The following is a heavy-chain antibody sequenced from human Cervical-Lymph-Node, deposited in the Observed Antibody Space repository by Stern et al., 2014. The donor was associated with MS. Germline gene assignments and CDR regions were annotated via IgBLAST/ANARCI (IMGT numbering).Heavy chain of an antibody. CDR1: GFPFSTYG. CDR3: ARTWLENTFDR. CDR2: VSAGGDTT. J-gene: IGHJ4*02. V-gene: IGHV3-48*02. Sequence: EMQLVESGGGLVQPGGSLRLSCDTSGFPFSTYGMSWGRQAPGKGLEWVSFVSAGGDTTHYADSVEGRFTISRDQAGNSLHLQMHSLRDEDTAMYYCARTWLENTFDRWGQGTLVTVSS. D-gene: IGHD5-12*01.